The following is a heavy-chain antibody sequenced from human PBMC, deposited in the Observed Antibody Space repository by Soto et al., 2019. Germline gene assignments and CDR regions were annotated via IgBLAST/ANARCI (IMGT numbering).Heavy chain of an antibody. CDR1: GFTVSSNY. Sequence: EVQLVESGGGLVQPGGSLRLSCAASGFTVSSNYMSWVRQAPGKGLEWVSVIYSGGSTYYADSAKGRFTISRDNSKNTLYLQMNSLRAEDTAVYYCARDRRRGYSYGYWGQGTLVTVSS. J-gene: IGHJ4*02. CDR2: IYSGGST. CDR3: ARDRRRGYSYGY. V-gene: IGHV3-66*01. D-gene: IGHD5-18*01.